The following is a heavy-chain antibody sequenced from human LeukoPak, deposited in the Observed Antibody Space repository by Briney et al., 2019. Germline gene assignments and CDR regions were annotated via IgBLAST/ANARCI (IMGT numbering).Heavy chain of an antibody. J-gene: IGHJ4*02. D-gene: IGHD6-6*01. CDR1: GFTFGTYA. CDR2: VTGSGGST. CDR3: AKGHSSSFDF. V-gene: IGHV3-23*01. Sequence: GGSLRLSCAASGFTFGTYAMSWVRQAPGKGPEWVSAVTGSGGSTYYADSVEGRFTISRDNSKNTLYLQMNSLRAEDTAVYYCAKGHSSSFDFWGQGTLVTVSS.